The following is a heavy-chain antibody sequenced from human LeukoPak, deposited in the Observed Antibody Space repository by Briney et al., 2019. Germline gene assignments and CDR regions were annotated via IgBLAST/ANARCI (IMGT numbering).Heavy chain of an antibody. CDR2: INTDGSST. V-gene: IGHV3-74*01. CDR1: GFTFSSYW. Sequence: GGSLRLSCAASGFTFSSYWMHWVRQAPGKGLVWVSRINTDGSSTSYADSVKGRFTISRDNAKNTLYLQMNSLRAEDTAVYYCARVRGLYSGSYSVDYWGQGTLVTVSS. CDR3: ARVRGLYSGSYSVDY. J-gene: IGHJ4*02. D-gene: IGHD1-26*01.